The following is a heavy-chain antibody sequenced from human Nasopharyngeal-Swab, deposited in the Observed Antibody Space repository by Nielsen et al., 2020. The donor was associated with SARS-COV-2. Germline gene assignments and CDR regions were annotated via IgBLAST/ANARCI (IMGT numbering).Heavy chain of an antibody. CDR2: IYPGDSDT. CDR1: GYSFTSYW. CDR3: ARRAMAYNFDY. Sequence: GESLKISCTGSGYSFTSYWIGWVRQMPGKGLEWMGIIYPGDSDTRYSPSFQGQVNISADKYNSTAYLQWSSLKASDPAMYYCARRAMAYNFDYWGQGTLVTVPS. D-gene: IGHD5-18*01. V-gene: IGHV5-51*01. J-gene: IGHJ4*02.